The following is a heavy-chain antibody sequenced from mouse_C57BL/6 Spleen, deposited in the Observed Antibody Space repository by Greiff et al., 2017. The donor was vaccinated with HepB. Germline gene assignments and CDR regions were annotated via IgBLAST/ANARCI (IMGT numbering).Heavy chain of an antibody. Sequence: QVQLQQPGAELVRPGSSVKLSCKASGYTFTSYWMHWVKQRPIQGLEWIGNIDPSDSETHYNQKFKDKATLTVDKSSSTAYMQLSSLTSEDSAVYDCARSGAAAWFAYWGQGTLVTVSA. CDR3: ARSGAAAWFAY. CDR2: IDPSDSET. D-gene: IGHD3-3*01. CDR1: GYTFTSYW. J-gene: IGHJ3*01. V-gene: IGHV1-52*01.